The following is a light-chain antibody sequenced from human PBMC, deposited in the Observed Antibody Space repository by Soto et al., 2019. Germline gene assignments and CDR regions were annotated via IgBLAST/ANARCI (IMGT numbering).Light chain of an antibody. J-gene: IGKJ4*01. CDR1: ESVSNS. Sequence: DTVLTQSPSTLSLSPGERATLSCRASESVSNSLAWYQHKPGQAPGLLIYKASNRATGIPARFSVSGSGTDFPITISILEPEDFAVYLCQHGAGRSASLTCGGGTRWIS. V-gene: IGKV3-11*01. CDR2: KAS. CDR3: QHGAGRSASLT.